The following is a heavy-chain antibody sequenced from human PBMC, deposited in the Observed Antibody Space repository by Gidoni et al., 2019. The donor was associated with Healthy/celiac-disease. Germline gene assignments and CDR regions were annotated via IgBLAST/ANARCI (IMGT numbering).Heavy chain of an antibody. D-gene: IGHD2-15*01. J-gene: IGHJ4*02. CDR2: IRGSGGST. V-gene: IGHV3-23*01. CDR1: GFTFSSYA. Sequence: EVQLLESGGGLVQPGGSVRLSCAASGFTFSSYAMSWVREASGKGLEWGSAIRGSGGSTYYADAVKGRFTISRDKSKNTLYLQMNSLRAEDTAVYYCAKEGLLGLNDYWGQGTLVTVSS. CDR3: AKEGLLGLNDY.